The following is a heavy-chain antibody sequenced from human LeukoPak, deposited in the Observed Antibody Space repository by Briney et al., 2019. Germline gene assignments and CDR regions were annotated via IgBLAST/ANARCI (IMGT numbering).Heavy chain of an antibody. V-gene: IGHV4-61*02. Sequence: SETLSLTCTVSGGSISSGSDYWSWIRQPAGKGLEWIGRIDSSGYTNYNPSLKSRVTISVDTSKNQFSLKLGSVTAVDTAVYYCAHKFAGSYAFDIWGQGTMVTVSS. J-gene: IGHJ3*02. CDR3: AHKFAGSYAFDI. CDR1: GGSISSGSDY. CDR2: IDSSGYT.